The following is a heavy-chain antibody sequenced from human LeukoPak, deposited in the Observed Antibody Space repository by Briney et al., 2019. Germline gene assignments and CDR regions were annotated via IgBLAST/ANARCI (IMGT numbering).Heavy chain of an antibody. D-gene: IGHD3-10*01. Sequence: GESLKISCKGSGYSFTSYWIGWVRQMPGKGLEWMGTIYPGDSDTRYSPSFQGQVTTSADKSISTAYLQWSSLKASGTAMYYCARHNTNYYGSESYYNDAENWFDPWGQGTLVSVSS. CDR3: ARHNTNYYGSESYYNDAENWFDP. CDR1: GYSFTSYW. J-gene: IGHJ5*02. V-gene: IGHV5-51*01. CDR2: IYPGDSDT.